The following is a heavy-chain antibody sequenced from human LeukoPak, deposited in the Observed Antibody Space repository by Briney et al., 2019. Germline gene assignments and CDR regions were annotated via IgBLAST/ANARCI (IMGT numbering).Heavy chain of an antibody. V-gene: IGHV3-23*01. Sequence: AGGSLRLSCVASGFTFSTYGMSWVRQAPGKGLEWVSAISGSGGSTYYVDSVKGRFTISRDNSKNTLYLQMNSLRAEDTAVYYCAKDLSASSGDWGQGTMVTVSS. D-gene: IGHD3-22*01. CDR2: ISGSGGST. CDR3: AKDLSASSGD. J-gene: IGHJ3*01. CDR1: GFTFSTYG.